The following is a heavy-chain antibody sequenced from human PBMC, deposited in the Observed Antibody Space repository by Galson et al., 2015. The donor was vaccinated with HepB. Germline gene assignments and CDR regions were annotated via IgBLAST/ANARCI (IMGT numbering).Heavy chain of an antibody. D-gene: IGHD4-17*01. J-gene: IGHJ4*02. CDR3: AKDSSPYGDYGFDY. CDR2: ISGSGGST. V-gene: IGHV3-23*01. CDR1: GFTFSSYA. Sequence: SLRLSCAASGFTFSSYAMSWVRQAPGKGLEWVSAISGSGGSTYYADSVKGRFTISRDNSKNTLYLQMSSLRAEDTAVYYCAKDSSPYGDYGFDYWGQGTLVTVSS.